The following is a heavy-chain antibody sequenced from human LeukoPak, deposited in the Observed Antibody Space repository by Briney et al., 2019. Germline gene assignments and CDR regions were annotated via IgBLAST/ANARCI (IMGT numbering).Heavy chain of an antibody. J-gene: IGHJ3*02. CDR2: INSDGSST. D-gene: IGHD2-21*01. CDR3: ARRPDWVRPFDI. Sequence: GGSLRLSCAASGFTFSSYWMHWVRQGPGKGLVWVSRINSDGSSTTYADSVKGRFTISRDNAKNTLYLQMNSLRAEDTAVYYCARRPDWVRPFDIWGQGTMVTVSS. V-gene: IGHV3-74*03. CDR1: GFTFSSYW.